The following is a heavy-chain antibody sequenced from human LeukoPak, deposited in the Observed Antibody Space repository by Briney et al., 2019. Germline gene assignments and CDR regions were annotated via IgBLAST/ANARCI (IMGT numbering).Heavy chain of an antibody. CDR1: GDSISSYY. V-gene: IGHV4-59*08. CDR2: IYYSGTT. CDR3: ARRSRGITIFGVAQYFDS. Sequence: PSETLSLTCTVSGDSISSYYRSWIRQPPGKGLEWIGYIYYSGTTNYNPSLKSRVTISVDTSKNQFSLKLSSVTAADTAVYYCARRSRGITIFGVAQYFDSWGQGTLVTVSS. D-gene: IGHD3-3*01. J-gene: IGHJ4*02.